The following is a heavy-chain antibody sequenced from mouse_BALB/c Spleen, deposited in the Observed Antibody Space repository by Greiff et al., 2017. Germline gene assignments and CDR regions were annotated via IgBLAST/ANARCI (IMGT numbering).Heavy chain of an antibody. CDR2: IYPGNSDT. J-gene: IGHJ3*01. V-gene: IGHV1-5*01. CDR3: TRGSGGSSWFAY. CDR1: GYTFTSYW. Sequence: EVKLVESGTVLARPGASVKMSCKASGYTFTSYWMHWVKQRPGQGLEWIGAIYPGNSDTSYNQKFKGKAKLTAVTSTSTAYMELSSLTNEDSAVYYCTRGSGGSSWFAYWGQGTLVTVSA. D-gene: IGHD1-1*01.